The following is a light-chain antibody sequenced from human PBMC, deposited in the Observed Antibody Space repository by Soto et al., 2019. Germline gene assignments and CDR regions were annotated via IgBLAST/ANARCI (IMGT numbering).Light chain of an antibody. Sequence: DNVLTQSPDTLSLSPGERATLSCRASQSVSTYLAWYQQKPGQAPRLLIYDASDRATGIPARFSGSGSGTDFTLTISSLEPEDFAVYYCQQRTNWPWTFGQGTKVEIK. V-gene: IGKV3-11*01. J-gene: IGKJ1*01. CDR3: QQRTNWPWT. CDR1: QSVSTY. CDR2: DAS.